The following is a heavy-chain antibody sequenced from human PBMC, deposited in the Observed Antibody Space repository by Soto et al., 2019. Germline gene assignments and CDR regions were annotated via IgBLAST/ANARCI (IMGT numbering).Heavy chain of an antibody. CDR3: AKDVMSYSSSSNY. V-gene: IGHV3-30*18. CDR2: ISYDGSNK. D-gene: IGHD6-13*01. Sequence: GGSLRLSCAASGFTFSSYGMHWVRQAPGKGLEWVAVISYDGSNKYYADSVKGRFTISRDNSKNTLYLQMNSLRAEDTAVYYCAKDVMSYSSSSNYWGQGT. CDR1: GFTFSSYG. J-gene: IGHJ4*02.